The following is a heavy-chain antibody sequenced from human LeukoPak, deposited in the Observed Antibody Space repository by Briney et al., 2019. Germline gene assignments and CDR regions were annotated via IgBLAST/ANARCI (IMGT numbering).Heavy chain of an antibody. CDR2: INFDGSST. CDR1: GFTFDDYA. J-gene: IGHJ4*02. Sequence: GGSLRLSCAASGFTFDDYAMHWVRQAPGEGLVWVSRINFDGSSTNYADSVKGRFTISRDNAKNTLYLQMSSLRVEDTAVYSCARANNFDYWGPGTLVTVSS. CDR3: ARANNFDY. V-gene: IGHV3-74*01. D-gene: IGHD4/OR15-4a*01.